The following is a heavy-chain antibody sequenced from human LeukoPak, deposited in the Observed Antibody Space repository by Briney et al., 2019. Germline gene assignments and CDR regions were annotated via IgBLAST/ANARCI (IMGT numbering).Heavy chain of an antibody. D-gene: IGHD4-23*01. V-gene: IGHV1-46*01. CDR3: ARDNSIGGRGWWFDP. Sequence: GASVKVSCKASGYTFTSYYIHWVRQAPGQGLEWLGVILPSGGITTYAQRFQGRVTLTRDMSTSTVYMELSSLRSEDTAVYYCARDNSIGGRGWWFDPWGQGTLVTVSS. CDR1: GYTFTSYY. J-gene: IGHJ5*02. CDR2: ILPSGGIT.